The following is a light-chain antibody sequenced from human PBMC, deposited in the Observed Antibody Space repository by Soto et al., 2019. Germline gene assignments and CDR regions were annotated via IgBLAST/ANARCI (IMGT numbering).Light chain of an antibody. CDR2: GAS. CDR3: QQDYNLLWT. J-gene: IGKJ1*01. Sequence: IVLTQSPGTLSLSPGERATLYCRASQSVSNSYLAWYQQKPGQAPRLLIYGASTRATSIPARFSGSGSGTDFTLTISSLQPEDFAVYYCQQDYNLLWTFGQGTKVDIK. V-gene: IGKV3D-7*01. CDR1: QSVSNSY.